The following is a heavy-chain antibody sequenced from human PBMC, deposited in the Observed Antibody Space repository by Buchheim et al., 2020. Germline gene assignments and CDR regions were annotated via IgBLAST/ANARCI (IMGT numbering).Heavy chain of an antibody. CDR3: AKGPLYYDNLTGIRGGSYFDY. CDR1: GFTFSSYG. Sequence: QVQLVESGGGVVQPGRSLRLSCAASGFTFSSYGMHWVRQAPGKGLEWVAVISYDGSNKYYADSVKGRFTISRDNSKNTLYLQMNSLRAEDTAVYYCAKGPLYYDNLTGIRGGSYFDYWGQGTL. J-gene: IGHJ4*02. D-gene: IGHD3-9*01. V-gene: IGHV3-30*18. CDR2: ISYDGSNK.